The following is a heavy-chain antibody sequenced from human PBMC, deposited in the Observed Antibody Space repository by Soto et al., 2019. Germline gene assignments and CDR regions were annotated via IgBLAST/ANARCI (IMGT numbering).Heavy chain of an antibody. V-gene: IGHV4-34*01. Sequence: SETLSLTCAVYGGSFSGYYWSWIRQPPGKGLEWIGEINHSGSTNYNPSLKSRVTISVDTSKNQFSLKLSSVTAADTAVYYCARGLVGYCSGGSCLYYFDYWGQGTLVT. CDR3: ARGLVGYCSGGSCLYYFDY. D-gene: IGHD2-15*01. CDR1: GGSFSGYY. CDR2: INHSGST. J-gene: IGHJ4*02.